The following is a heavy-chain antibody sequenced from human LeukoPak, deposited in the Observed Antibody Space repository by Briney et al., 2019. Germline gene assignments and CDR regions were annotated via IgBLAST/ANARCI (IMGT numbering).Heavy chain of an antibody. J-gene: IGHJ3*02. CDR3: ARSYSFDAFDI. D-gene: IGHD5-18*01. Sequence: SETLSLTCTVSGGSVSSGSYYWSWIRQPPGKGLEWIGYIHYSGSTNYNPSLKSRVTISVDTSKNQFSLKLSSVTAADTAVYYCARSYSFDAFDIWGQGTMVTVSS. CDR1: GGSVSSGSYY. CDR2: IHYSGST. V-gene: IGHV4-61*01.